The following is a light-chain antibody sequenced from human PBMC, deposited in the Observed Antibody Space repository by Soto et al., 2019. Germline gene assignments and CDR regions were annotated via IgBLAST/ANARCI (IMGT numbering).Light chain of an antibody. CDR3: SSYTNNPPYML. CDR2: RVT. V-gene: IGLV2-14*01. J-gene: IGLJ2*01. Sequence: QSALTQPASVSGSPGQSITISCTGSGSDIGGGYNYVSWYQQHPDTVPKLLIYRVTNRPSGVSPRFSGSQSGSTASLTISDLEADDEATYYCSSYTNNPPYMLFGGGTKLTVL. CDR1: GSDIGGGYNY.